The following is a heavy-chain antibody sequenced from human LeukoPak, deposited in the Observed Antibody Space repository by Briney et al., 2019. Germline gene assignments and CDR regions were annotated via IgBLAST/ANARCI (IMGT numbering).Heavy chain of an antibody. J-gene: IGHJ3*02. V-gene: IGHV1-69*04. CDR2: IIPILGVS. D-gene: IGHD1-26*01. CDR1: GGSFGTHV. CDR3: ARDKEWELLRTTGAFDI. Sequence: SVKVSCKASGGSFGTHVITWVRQAPGQGLEWMGRIIPILGVSNFAQKFQGRVAISADKSTNTAHMELSRLESGDTAVYYCARDKEWELLRTTGAFDIWGQGTMVTVSS.